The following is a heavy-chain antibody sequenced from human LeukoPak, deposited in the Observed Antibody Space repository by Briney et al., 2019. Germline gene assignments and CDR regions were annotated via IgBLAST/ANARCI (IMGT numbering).Heavy chain of an antibody. Sequence: GSVKVSCKASGYTFTGYYMHWVRQAPGQGLERMGWINPNSGGTNYAQKFQGRITMTRDTSISTAYMELSRLRSDDTAVYYCARDLHYDFWSGLRGAFDIWGQGTMVTVSS. CDR3: ARDLHYDFWSGLRGAFDI. D-gene: IGHD3-3*01. CDR1: GYTFTGYY. CDR2: INPNSGGT. V-gene: IGHV1-2*02. J-gene: IGHJ3*02.